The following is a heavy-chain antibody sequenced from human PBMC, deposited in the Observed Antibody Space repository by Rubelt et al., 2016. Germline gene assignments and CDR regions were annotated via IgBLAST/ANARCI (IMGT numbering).Heavy chain of an antibody. J-gene: IGHJ5*01. V-gene: IGHV1-69*10. Sequence: QVQLVQSGAEVKKPGSSVKVSCKASGGTFSNFAISWVRQAPGQGLEWMGRIIPFVGVAIYAQKFQGRVTITADKSTATAYREMSSLRSEDTAVYYCARAGNGFDYWGQGTQVTVSS. CDR2: IIPFVGVA. D-gene: IGHD3-10*01. CDR3: ARAGNGFDY. CDR1: GGTFSNFA.